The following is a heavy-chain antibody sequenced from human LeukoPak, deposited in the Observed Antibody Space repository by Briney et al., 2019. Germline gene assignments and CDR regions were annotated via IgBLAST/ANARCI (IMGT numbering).Heavy chain of an antibody. Sequence: PSETVSLTCTLSGGSINGYYWSWIRQSPGKGLEWIGYIYDKVNTDYSRSLRSRATISVDTSKNQFSLRLSSVTAADTAVYYCARGRITIFGVVTPHFDYWGQGILVTVSS. CDR3: ARGRITIFGVVTPHFDY. D-gene: IGHD3-3*01. CDR1: GGSINGYY. V-gene: IGHV4-59*01. J-gene: IGHJ4*02. CDR2: IYDKVNT.